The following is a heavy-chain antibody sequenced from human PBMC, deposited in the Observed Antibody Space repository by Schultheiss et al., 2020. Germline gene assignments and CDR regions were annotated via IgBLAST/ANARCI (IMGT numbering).Heavy chain of an antibody. CDR1: GVSINTFY. Sequence: SETLSLTCNVSGVSINTFYWSWARQPPGKRLEWIGYIYYSGSTNYNPSLKSRVTISVDTSKNQFSLKLSSVTAADTAVYYCARGGRKGFYYYYYMDVWGKGTTVTVSS. CDR2: IYYSGST. V-gene: IGHV4-59*01. CDR3: ARGGRKGFYYYYYMDV. J-gene: IGHJ6*03.